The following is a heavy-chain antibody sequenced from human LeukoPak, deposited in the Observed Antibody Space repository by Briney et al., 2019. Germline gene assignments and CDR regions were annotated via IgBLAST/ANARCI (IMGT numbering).Heavy chain of an antibody. CDR1: GFTVSSNY. CDR3: ARDKVSSSWYSDYYYGMDV. CDR2: IYSGGST. D-gene: IGHD6-13*01. V-gene: IGHV3-53*01. J-gene: IGHJ6*02. Sequence: GGSLRLSCAASGFTVSSNYMSWVRQAPGKGLEWVSVIYSGGSTYYADSVKGRFTISRDNSKNTLYLQMNSLRAEDTAVYYCARDKVSSSWYSDYYYGMDVWGQGTTVTVSS.